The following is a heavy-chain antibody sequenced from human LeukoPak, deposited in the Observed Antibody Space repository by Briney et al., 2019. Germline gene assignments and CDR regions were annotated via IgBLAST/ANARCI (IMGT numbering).Heavy chain of an antibody. CDR2: ISWNSVTI. J-gene: IGHJ6*03. Sequence: LTGGSLRLSCTVSGFTFDDYAMHWVRQAPGKGLEWVSGISWNSVTIGYADPVKGRFTISRDNAKNSLYLQMNSLRAEDTAVYYCARKVDHYYYYYMDVWGKGTTVTVSS. V-gene: IGHV3-9*01. CDR1: GFTFDDYA. CDR3: ARKVDHYYYYYMDV.